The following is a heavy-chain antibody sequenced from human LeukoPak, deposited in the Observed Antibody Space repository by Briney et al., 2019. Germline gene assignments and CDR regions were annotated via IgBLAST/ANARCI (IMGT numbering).Heavy chain of an antibody. CDR1: GYTFTSYG. J-gene: IGHJ6*02. V-gene: IGHV1-18*01. CDR2: ISAYNGNT. D-gene: IGHD3-10*01. CDR3: ARDNRITMVRGATYYGMDV. Sequence: HGASVKVSCRASGYTFTSYGISWARQAPGQGLEWMGWISAYNGNTNYAQKLQGRVTMTTNTSTSTAYMELRSLRSDDTAVYYCARDNRITMVRGATYYGMDVWGQGTTVTVSS.